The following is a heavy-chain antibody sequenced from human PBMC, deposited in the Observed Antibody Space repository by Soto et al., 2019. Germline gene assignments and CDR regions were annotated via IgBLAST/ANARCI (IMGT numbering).Heavy chain of an antibody. CDR1: GGSISSYY. D-gene: IGHD6-13*01. CDR2: IYTSGST. J-gene: IGHJ6*02. Sequence: PSETLSLTCTVSGGSISSYYWIWIRQPAGEGLEWIGRIYTSGSTNYNPSLKSRVTMSVDTSKNQFSLKLSSVTAADTAVYYCAREWGYSSSWSLYYYGMDVWGQGTTVTVSS. CDR3: AREWGYSSSWSLYYYGMDV. V-gene: IGHV4-4*07.